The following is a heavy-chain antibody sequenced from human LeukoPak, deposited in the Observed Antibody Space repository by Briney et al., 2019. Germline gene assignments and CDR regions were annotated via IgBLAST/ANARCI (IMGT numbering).Heavy chain of an antibody. Sequence: GESLTLSCATSGVSVSYYSMNWDRLAPGPSREWVSSISSSSRDIYYADSVKGRFTISRDDAKNSLYLHMNSLRAEDTALYYCARDQRLLNWGQGTLVTVSS. CDR3: ARDQRLLN. J-gene: IGHJ4*02. CDR2: ISSSSRDI. D-gene: IGHD2-21*02. CDR1: GVSVSYYS. V-gene: IGHV3-21*01.